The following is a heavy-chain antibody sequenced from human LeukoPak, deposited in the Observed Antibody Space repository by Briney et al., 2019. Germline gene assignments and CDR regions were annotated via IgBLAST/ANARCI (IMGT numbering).Heavy chain of an antibody. CDR2: ISDRGGAT. CDR3: AKTQLWLGGYSYYGMDV. D-gene: IGHD3-10*01. CDR1: GFTFSSYA. V-gene: IGHV3-23*02. Sequence: GGSLRLSCAASGFTFSSYAMRWVRQAPGKGLEWVSGISDRGGATYYVDSVKGRFTISRDNSKNMLHLQMNSLRAEDTAVYYCAKTQLWLGGYSYYGMDVWGQGTAVTVSS. J-gene: IGHJ6*02.